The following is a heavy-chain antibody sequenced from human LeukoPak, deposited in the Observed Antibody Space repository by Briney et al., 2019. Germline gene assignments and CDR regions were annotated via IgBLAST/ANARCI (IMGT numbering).Heavy chain of an antibody. Sequence: GGSLRLSCAASGFTVSSNYMSWVRQAPGKGLEWVSVIDSGGNTYYGDSVKGRFTISRDNSKNTVYLQMNSLRAEDTAVYYCAKSPSGWPRDYYMDVWGKGTTVTVSS. J-gene: IGHJ6*03. V-gene: IGHV3-53*01. CDR2: IDSGGNT. D-gene: IGHD6-19*01. CDR1: GFTVSSNY. CDR3: AKSPSGWPRDYYMDV.